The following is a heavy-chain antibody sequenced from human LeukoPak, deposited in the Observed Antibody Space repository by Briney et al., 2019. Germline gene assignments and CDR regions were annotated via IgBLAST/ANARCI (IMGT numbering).Heavy chain of an antibody. D-gene: IGHD3-10*01. CDR3: ASALYGSGVGDY. CDR2: IYYSGST. Sequence: SETLSLTCTVSGGSISSYYWSWIRQPPGKGLEWIGYIYYSGSTNYNPSLKSRVTISVDTSKNQFSLKLSSATAADTAVYYCASALYGSGVGDYWGQGTLVTVSS. J-gene: IGHJ4*02. V-gene: IGHV4-59*01. CDR1: GGSISSYY.